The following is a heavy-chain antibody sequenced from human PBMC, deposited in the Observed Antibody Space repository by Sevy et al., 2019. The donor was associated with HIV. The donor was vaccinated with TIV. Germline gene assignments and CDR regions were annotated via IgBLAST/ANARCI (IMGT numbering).Heavy chain of an antibody. J-gene: IGHJ4*02. Sequence: ASVKVSCKASGYSFTAYYIHWVRQAPGQGLEWMGWINPNSDGTNYAQKFQGRVTMTSDASNNTASLELTRLRSDDTAVYYCTRDRIIFGSGPPDSWGQGTLVTVSS. CDR3: TRDRIIFGSGPPDS. V-gene: IGHV1-2*02. CDR2: INPNSDGT. D-gene: IGHD2-15*01. CDR1: GYSFTAYY.